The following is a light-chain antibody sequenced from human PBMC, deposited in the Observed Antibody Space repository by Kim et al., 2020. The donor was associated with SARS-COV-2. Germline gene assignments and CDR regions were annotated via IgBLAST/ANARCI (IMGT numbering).Light chain of an antibody. V-gene: IGKV1-13*02. CDR3: QQFKSGTQT. CDR2: GTS. J-gene: IGKJ1*01. Sequence: AIQLAQSPSSLSASVGDRVTITCRASQGIGTSLAWYRQRPGKAPQLLMEGTSTLESGVPSGFTGSGSGTDFILTISSLQPEDFATYYCQQFKSGTQTFGQGTKVDIK. CDR1: QGIGTS.